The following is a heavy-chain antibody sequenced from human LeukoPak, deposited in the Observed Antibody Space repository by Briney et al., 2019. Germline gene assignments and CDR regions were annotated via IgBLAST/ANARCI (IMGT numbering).Heavy chain of an antibody. J-gene: IGHJ4*02. V-gene: IGHV3-7*03. Sequence: GGSLRLSCTASGFTFNNYWMTWVRQAPGKGLEWVANIIQDGSEQYYVDSVRGRFTISRDNAKNSLYLEMYSLRPEDTAVYYCARGSYGYSQLWLYYFDYWGQGTLVTVSS. CDR1: GFTFNNYW. CDR2: IIQDGSEQ. D-gene: IGHD3-16*01. CDR3: ARGSYGYSQLWLYYFDY.